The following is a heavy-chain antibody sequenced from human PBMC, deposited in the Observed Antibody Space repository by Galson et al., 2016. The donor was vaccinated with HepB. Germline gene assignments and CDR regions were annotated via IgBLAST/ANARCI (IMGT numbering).Heavy chain of an antibody. D-gene: IGHD5-24*01. CDR1: GFSFSSYA. J-gene: IGHJ6*02. CDR3: ARPRRWPQYYYGLDV. V-gene: IGHV3-23*01. CDR2: ITSGGTT. Sequence: SLRLSCAASGFSFSSYAMSWVRQAPGKGLEWVSGITSGGTTYYADSVKGRFTISRDNSKNILYLQMKSLRDEDTAVYYCARPRRWPQYYYGLDVWGQGTTVTVSS.